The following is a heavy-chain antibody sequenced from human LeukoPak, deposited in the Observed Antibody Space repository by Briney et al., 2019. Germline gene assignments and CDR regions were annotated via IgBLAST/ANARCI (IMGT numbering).Heavy chain of an antibody. Sequence: QTGGSLRLSCAASGFTFNDYAMHWVRQAPGKGLEWVSGISWNSGSIGYADSVKGRFTISRDNAKNSLYLQMNSLRAEDMALYYCAKSHGAGTSHYYMDVWGKGTTVTVSS. D-gene: IGHD2-2*01. CDR1: GFTFNDYA. CDR3: AKSHGAGTSHYYMDV. CDR2: ISWNSGSI. V-gene: IGHV3-9*03. J-gene: IGHJ6*03.